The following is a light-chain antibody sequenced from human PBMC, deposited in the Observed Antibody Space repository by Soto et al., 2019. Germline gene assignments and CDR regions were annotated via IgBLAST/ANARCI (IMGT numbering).Light chain of an antibody. CDR2: CAS. V-gene: IGKV3-15*01. Sequence: EIVMTQSPATLSVSPGERATLSCRASQSVSSNLAWYQQKPGQAPRLLIYCASTRATGIPARFSGSGSGKEFTLTISSLQDEYFAVYYCQQYNSWPKTFGQGTKVEIK. J-gene: IGKJ1*01. CDR1: QSVSSN. CDR3: QQYNSWPKT.